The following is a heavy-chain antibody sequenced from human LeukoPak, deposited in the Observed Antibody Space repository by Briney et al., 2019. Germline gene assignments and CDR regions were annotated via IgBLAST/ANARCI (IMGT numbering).Heavy chain of an antibody. V-gene: IGHV3-23*01. J-gene: IGHJ5*02. Sequence: GGSLRLSCAASGFTFSNYGMSWVRQAPGKGLEWVSAISGSGGSTYYADSVKGRFTISRDNSKNTLYLQMNSLRAEDTAVYYCAKDLSLYSSTSWGQGTLVTVSS. CDR3: AKDLSLYSSTS. CDR1: GFTFSNYG. CDR2: ISGSGGST. D-gene: IGHD6-13*01.